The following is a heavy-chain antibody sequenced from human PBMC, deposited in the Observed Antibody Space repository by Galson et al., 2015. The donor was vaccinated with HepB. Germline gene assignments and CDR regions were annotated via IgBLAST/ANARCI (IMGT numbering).Heavy chain of an antibody. CDR2: ISYDGSNK. CDR1: GFTFSSYA. CDR3: ARESIAVAGTTVYYYGMDV. Sequence: SLRLSCAASGFTFSSYAMHWVRQAPGKGLEWVAVISYDGSNKYYADSVKGRFTISRDNSKNTLYLQMNSLRAEDTAVYYCARESIAVAGTTVYYYGMDVWGQGTTVTVSS. J-gene: IGHJ6*02. V-gene: IGHV3-30*04. D-gene: IGHD6-19*01.